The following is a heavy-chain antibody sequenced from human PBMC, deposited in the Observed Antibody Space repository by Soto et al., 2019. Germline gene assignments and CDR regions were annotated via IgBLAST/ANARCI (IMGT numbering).Heavy chain of an antibody. CDR1: GFTFGDYA. CDR2: IRSKGYGGTT. V-gene: IGHV3-49*03. D-gene: IGHD3-22*01. Sequence: GGSLRLSCTTSGFTFGDYAMSWFRQAPGKGLEWVGFIRSKGYGGTTQYAASVKGRFTISRDDSESIAYLQMVSLKTEDTALYYCARVGSASLMVVVIADHWGQGTQVTVSS. J-gene: IGHJ4*02. CDR3: ARVGSASLMVVVIADH.